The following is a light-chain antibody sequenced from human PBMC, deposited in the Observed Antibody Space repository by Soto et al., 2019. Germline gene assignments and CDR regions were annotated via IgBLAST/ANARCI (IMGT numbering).Light chain of an antibody. CDR3: SSYVGSNTPYD. CDR2: EVT. CDR1: SSDVGGYNY. V-gene: IGLV2-8*01. J-gene: IGLJ1*01. Sequence: QSALTQPPSASGSPGQSVTISCTGTSSDVGGYNYVSWYQQHPGKAPKLMIYEVTKRPSGVPDRFSGSKSGNTASLTVSGLQAEDEADDYCSSYVGSNTPYDVGTGTMV.